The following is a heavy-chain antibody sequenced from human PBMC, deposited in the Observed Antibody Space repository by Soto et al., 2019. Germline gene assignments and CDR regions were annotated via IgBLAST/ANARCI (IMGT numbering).Heavy chain of an antibody. CDR3: AKDHGGDYGDPLYFFDY. V-gene: IGHV3-23*01. J-gene: IGHJ4*02. D-gene: IGHD4-17*01. CDR1: GFSFSRYA. CDR2: ISGSGATT. Sequence: DVQLLESGGGLVQPGGSLRLSCAASGFSFSRYAMSWVRPAPGTGLEWVSVISGSGATTFYKESVKGRFTISRDNSKNTVDLQLNSLRAEDTALYYCAKDHGGDYGDPLYFFDYWGQGALVIVSS.